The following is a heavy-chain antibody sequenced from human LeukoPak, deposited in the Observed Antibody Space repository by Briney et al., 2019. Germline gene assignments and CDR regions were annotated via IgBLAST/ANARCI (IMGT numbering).Heavy chain of an antibody. V-gene: IGHV3-11*04. D-gene: IGHD4-17*01. Sequence: PGGSLRLSCAVSGFTFSSYAMSWIRQAPGKRLEWVSYISSSGSTIYYADSVKGRFTISRDNAKNSLYLQMNSLRAEDTAVYYCASPYGDYFGSRHAFDIWGQGTMVTVSS. CDR3: ASPYGDYFGSRHAFDI. J-gene: IGHJ3*02. CDR1: GFTFSSYA. CDR2: ISSSGSTI.